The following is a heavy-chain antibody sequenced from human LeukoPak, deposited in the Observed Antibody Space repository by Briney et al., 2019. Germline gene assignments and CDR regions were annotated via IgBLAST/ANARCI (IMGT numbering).Heavy chain of an antibody. J-gene: IGHJ4*02. CDR3: ARGPVGATNGAFDY. V-gene: IGHV1-8*03. CDR2: MKPSNGNT. Sequence: ASVKVSCKASGYTFTSNDIHWVRQATGQGLEWMGWMKPSNGNTGYAQKFQGRVTITTDESTSTAYMELSSLRSEDTAVYYCARGPVGATNGAFDYWGQGTLVTVSS. CDR1: GYTFTSND. D-gene: IGHD1-26*01.